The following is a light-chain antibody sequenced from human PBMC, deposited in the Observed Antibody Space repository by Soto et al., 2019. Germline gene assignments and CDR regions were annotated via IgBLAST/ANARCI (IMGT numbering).Light chain of an antibody. J-gene: IGKJ1*01. Sequence: DIVMTQSPDSLAVSLGERATINCKSSQSVLYNSNNKNYLAWYQQRPGQPPKLLIYWASTRESGVPDRFSGSGSGTDFTLTISSLQAKDVAVYYCQQYYSSPWTFGQGTKVEVK. CDR2: WAS. CDR3: QQYYSSPWT. V-gene: IGKV4-1*01. CDR1: QSVLYNSNNKNY.